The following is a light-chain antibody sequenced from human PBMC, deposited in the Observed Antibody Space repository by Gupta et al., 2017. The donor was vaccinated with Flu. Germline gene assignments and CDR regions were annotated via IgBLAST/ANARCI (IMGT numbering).Light chain of an antibody. V-gene: IGKV3-20*01. CDR3: QQYETSPLT. CDR2: DAS. J-gene: IGKJ4*01. CDR1: QRGSSSH. Sequence: ERATLSCRASQRGSSSHLVWYQQKPGQAPRLLLYDASSRATGIPDRFSGSGSGTDFTLTISRLEPADFAVYYCQQYETSPLTFGGGTKVEIK.